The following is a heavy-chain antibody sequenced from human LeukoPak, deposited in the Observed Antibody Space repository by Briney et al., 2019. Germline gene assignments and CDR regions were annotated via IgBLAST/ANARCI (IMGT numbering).Heavy chain of an antibody. J-gene: IGHJ6*04. Sequence: SETLSLTCAVYGGSFSGYYCSWIRQPPGKGLEWSGEINHSGSTNYNPSLKTRVTISVDTSKNQFSLKLSSVTAADTAVYYCARGVRATIPYYYGMDVWGKGTTVTVSS. CDR2: INHSGST. CDR1: GGSFSGYY. V-gene: IGHV4-34*01. D-gene: IGHD5-12*01. CDR3: ARGVRATIPYYYGMDV.